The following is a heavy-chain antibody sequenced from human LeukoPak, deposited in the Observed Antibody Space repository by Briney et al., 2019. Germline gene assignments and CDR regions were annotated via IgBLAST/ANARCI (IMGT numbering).Heavy chain of an antibody. V-gene: IGHV1-2*02. D-gene: IGHD3-3*01. CDR2: VNPTSGGT. J-gene: IGHJ4*02. CDR3: AGLAVFPL. CDR1: GYTFIDYY. Sequence: GASVKVSCKASGYTFIDYYIYWMRQAPGQGLEWMGWVNPTSGGTNYAQKFQGRVTMTRDTSISTAYMELSGLRSDGTAVYYCAGLAVFPLWGQGTLVTVSS.